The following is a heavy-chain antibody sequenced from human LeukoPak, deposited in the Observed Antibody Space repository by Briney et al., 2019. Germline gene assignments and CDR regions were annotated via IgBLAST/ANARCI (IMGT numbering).Heavy chain of an antibody. D-gene: IGHD3-22*01. V-gene: IGHV3-48*02. CDR2: ISSSSSTI. CDR1: GFTFSSYS. Sequence: GGSLRLSCAASGFTFSSYSMNWVRQAPGKGLEWVSYISSSSSTIYYADSVKGRFTISRDNAKNSLYLQMNSLRDEDTAVYYCARDCYYDSSGYFDYWGQGTLVTVSS. J-gene: IGHJ4*02. CDR3: ARDCYYDSSGYFDY.